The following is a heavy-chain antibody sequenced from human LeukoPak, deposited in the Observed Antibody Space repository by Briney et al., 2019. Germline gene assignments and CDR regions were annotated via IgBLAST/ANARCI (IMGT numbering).Heavy chain of an antibody. J-gene: IGHJ3*01. Sequence: PSETLSLTCNVSDGSISSYYLSWIRRPPGKGLEWIGYVYYAGSANYNPSLKSRVTMSIDMSKNQFSLKLTSVTAADTAVYYCARRGSFGGNRDAFDLWGQGTMVTVSS. V-gene: IGHV4-59*08. CDR3: ARRGSFGGNRDAFDL. CDR2: VYYAGSA. CDR1: DGSISSYY. D-gene: IGHD4-23*01.